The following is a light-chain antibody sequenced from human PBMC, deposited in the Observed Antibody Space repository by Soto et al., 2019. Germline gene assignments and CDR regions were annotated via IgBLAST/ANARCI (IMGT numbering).Light chain of an antibody. Sequence: DIQMTQSASTLSASVGDRVTITCRASQSISSWLAWYQQKPGKAPKLLIYDASSLESGVPSRFSGSGSGTEFTLTISILQPDDFATYYCQQYNSYSPWTFGQGTKVEIK. J-gene: IGKJ1*01. CDR3: QQYNSYSPWT. CDR2: DAS. CDR1: QSISSW. V-gene: IGKV1-5*01.